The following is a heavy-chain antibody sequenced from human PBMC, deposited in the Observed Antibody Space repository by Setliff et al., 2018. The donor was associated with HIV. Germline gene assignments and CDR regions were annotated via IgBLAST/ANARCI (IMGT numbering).Heavy chain of an antibody. J-gene: IGHJ4*02. CDR2: INPSGGST. V-gene: IGHV1-46*01. CDR1: GYTFTSYY. Sequence: GASVKVSCKASGYTFTSYYMHWVRQAPGEGPEWMGIINPSGGSTSYAQKFQGRVTMTRDTSTSTVYMELSSLRSEDTAVYYCAGVIAVAGHFDYWGQGTLVTVSS. D-gene: IGHD6-19*01. CDR3: AGVIAVAGHFDY.